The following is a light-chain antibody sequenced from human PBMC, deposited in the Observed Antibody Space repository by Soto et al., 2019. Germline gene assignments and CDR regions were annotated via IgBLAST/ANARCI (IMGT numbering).Light chain of an antibody. CDR3: QQYNNWLWT. Sequence: EVVMTQSPATLSVSPGERVTLSCRASQSINAHLAWYQQKPGQAPRLLIHGASTRATGIPARFSGSGFGTAYILTFSLLQSQDLQVYYSQQYNNWLWTFGQGSKVEIQ. CDR1: QSINAH. V-gene: IGKV3-15*01. J-gene: IGKJ1*01. CDR2: GAS.